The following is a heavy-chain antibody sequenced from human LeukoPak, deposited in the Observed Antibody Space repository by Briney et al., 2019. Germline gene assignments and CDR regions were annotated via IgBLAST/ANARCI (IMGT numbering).Heavy chain of an antibody. CDR1: GGTFNSYA. D-gene: IGHD1-7*01. J-gene: IGHJ4*02. Sequence: GASVKVSCTASGGTFNSYAISWVRQAPGQGLEWMGRIIPILGIANYAQKFQGRVTITADKSTSTAYMELSSLRSEDTVVYYCAVSTGITGTLDLGYWGQGTLVTVSS. V-gene: IGHV1-69*04. CDR2: IIPILGIA. CDR3: AVSTGITGTLDLGY.